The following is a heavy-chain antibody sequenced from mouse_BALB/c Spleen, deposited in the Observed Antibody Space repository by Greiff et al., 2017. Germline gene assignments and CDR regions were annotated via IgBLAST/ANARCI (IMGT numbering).Heavy chain of an antibody. CDR1: GFTFSSFG. D-gene: IGHD4-1*01. V-gene: IGHV5-17*02. Sequence: EVKLMESGGGLVQPGGSRKLSCAASGFTFSSFGMHWVRQAPEKGLEWVAYISSGSSTIYYADTVKGRFTISRDNPKNTLFLQMTSLRSEDTAMYYCARGDWQFDYWGQGTTLTVSS. J-gene: IGHJ2*01. CDR2: ISSGSSTI. CDR3: ARGDWQFDY.